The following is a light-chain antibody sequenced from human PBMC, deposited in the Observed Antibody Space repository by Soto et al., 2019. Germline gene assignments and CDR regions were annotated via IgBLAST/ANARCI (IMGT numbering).Light chain of an antibody. Sequence: DIQMTQSPSTLSASVGDRVTITCRASQSISSWLAWYQQKPGKAPKLLIYKASNLEGGVPSRFSGSGSGTEFTLTISSLQPDDFAIYYCQQYDTYTTFGQGTNVEI. CDR3: QQYDTYTT. J-gene: IGKJ1*01. CDR1: QSISSW. CDR2: KAS. V-gene: IGKV1-5*03.